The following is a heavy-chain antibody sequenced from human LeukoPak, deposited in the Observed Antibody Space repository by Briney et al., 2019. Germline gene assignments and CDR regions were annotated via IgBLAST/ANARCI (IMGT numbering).Heavy chain of an antibody. CDR1: LFTSRNAV. V-gene: IGHV3-15*01. CDR3: APDPWLVAVFDY. J-gene: IGHJ4*02. CDR2: MKRKTDGGTT. D-gene: IGHD6-19*01. Sequence: VGCLRLSCAASLFTSRNAVMSCVRQAPGKGLKWGGRMKRKTDGGTTEYATPVKGRLPIPRADSTNRFYRKINSLTTKHTPVYYSAPDPWLVAVFDYWGQGTLVTVSS.